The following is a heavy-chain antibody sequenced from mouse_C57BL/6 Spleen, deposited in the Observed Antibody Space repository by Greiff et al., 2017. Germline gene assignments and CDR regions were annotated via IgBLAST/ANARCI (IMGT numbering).Heavy chain of an antibody. CDR3: ARERGYDRDFDY. Sequence: VQLQQSGAELMKPGASVKLSCKATGYTFTGYWIEWVKQRPGHGLEWIGEILPGSGSTTYNEKFKGKATFTADTSSNTAYMQLSSLTTEDSAIYYWARERGYDRDFDYWGQGTTLTVST. V-gene: IGHV1-9*01. CDR2: ILPGSGST. D-gene: IGHD2-2*01. CDR1: GYTFTGYW. J-gene: IGHJ2*01.